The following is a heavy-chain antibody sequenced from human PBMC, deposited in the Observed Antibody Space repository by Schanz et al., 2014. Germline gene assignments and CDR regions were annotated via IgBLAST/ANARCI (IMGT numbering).Heavy chain of an antibody. CDR2: ISRSSSTI. J-gene: IGHJ4*02. Sequence: EMQLVESGGGLVQPGGSLRLSCVASGFDFSGHNMNWVRQAPGKGLEWVSYISRSSSTIYYADSVKGRFTISRDNAKNSLYLQMNSLRDEDTAVYYCARVLGKGVSFEYWGQGTLVTVSS. CDR3: ARVLGKGVSFEY. D-gene: IGHD3-16*01. V-gene: IGHV3-48*02. CDR1: GFDFSGHN.